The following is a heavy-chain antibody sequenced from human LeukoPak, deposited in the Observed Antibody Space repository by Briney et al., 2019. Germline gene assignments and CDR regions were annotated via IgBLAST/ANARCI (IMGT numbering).Heavy chain of an antibody. Sequence: GGSLRLSCAASGFTFSSYSMNWVRQAPGKGLEWVSYISSSSSTIYYADSVKGRFTISRDNAKNSLYPQMNGLRAEDTAIYYCAKDREWELLQNYFDYWGQGTLVTVSS. CDR2: ISSSSSTI. CDR1: GFTFSSYS. V-gene: IGHV3-48*01. CDR3: AKDREWELLQNYFDY. D-gene: IGHD1-26*01. J-gene: IGHJ4*02.